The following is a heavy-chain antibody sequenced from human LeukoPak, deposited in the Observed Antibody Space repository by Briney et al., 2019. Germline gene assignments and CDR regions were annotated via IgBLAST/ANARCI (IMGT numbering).Heavy chain of an antibody. Sequence: PAETLSLTCTVSGGSISSSNYYWGWIRQPPGKGLEGIGTIYYSGSTYYNPSLKSRITISVDTSKNQCSLKMRSVTAADTAVYYCARPTSKLGSFDYWGQGTLVTVSS. J-gene: IGHJ4*02. D-gene: IGHD2/OR15-2a*01. CDR2: IYYSGST. CDR3: ARPTSKLGSFDY. V-gene: IGHV4-39*01. CDR1: GGSISSSNYY.